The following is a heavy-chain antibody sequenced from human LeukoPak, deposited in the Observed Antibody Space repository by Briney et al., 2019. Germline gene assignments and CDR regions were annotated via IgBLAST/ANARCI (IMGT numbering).Heavy chain of an antibody. CDR2: IIPIRGIA. D-gene: IGHD2-21*02. V-gene: IGHV1-69*04. CDR1: GGTFSSYA. Sequence: SVQVSCQASGGTFSSYAISWVRQAPGQGLGWMGRIIPIRGIANYAQKFQGRLTSTADKSTSTAYMELSSLRSENTAVYYCARALGYCGGDCYSGPEWFDPWGQGTLVTVAS. J-gene: IGHJ5*02. CDR3: ARALGYCGGDCYSGPEWFDP.